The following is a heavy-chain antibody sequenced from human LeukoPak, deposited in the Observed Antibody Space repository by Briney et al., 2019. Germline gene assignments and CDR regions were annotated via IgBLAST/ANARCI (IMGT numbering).Heavy chain of an antibody. CDR3: ASGVNYFDY. V-gene: IGHV3-21*01. CDR2: ISSRSSYI. CDR1: GFTFSSYD. D-gene: IGHD3-3*01. J-gene: IGHJ4*02. Sequence: GGSLRLSCAASGFTFSSYDMKWVRQAPGKGLEWVSSISSRSSYIFYADSVKGRFTISRDNAKKSLYLQMNSLRAEDTAVYYCASGVNYFDYWGQGTLVTVSS.